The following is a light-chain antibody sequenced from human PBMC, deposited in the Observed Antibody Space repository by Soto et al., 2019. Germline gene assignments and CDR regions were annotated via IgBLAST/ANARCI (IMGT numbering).Light chain of an antibody. CDR1: QSVRSSF. J-gene: IGKJ3*01. CDR2: GAS. Sequence: EIVLTQSPGTLSLSPGERATLSCRASQSVRSSFLAWYQQKPGQAPRLLIHGASSRATGIPDRFRGSGPGTDFILTISRLEPEDFAVYYCQQYGSSPLFSFGPGTKVDIK. CDR3: QQYGSSPLFS. V-gene: IGKV3-20*01.